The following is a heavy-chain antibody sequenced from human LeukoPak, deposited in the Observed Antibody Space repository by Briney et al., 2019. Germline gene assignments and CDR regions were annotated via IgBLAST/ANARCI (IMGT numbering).Heavy chain of an antibody. CDR3: VRELVVGPAEYFQS. V-gene: IGHV3-7*01. J-gene: IGHJ1*01. CDR2: INEDGNEE. CDR1: GFRFRNYW. Sequence: GALRLSCVASGFRFRNYWMAWIRHAPGRGLEWVANINEDGNEEYYLDSVRGRFIISRDNARNSLFLQMNSLRGEDTGVYYCVRELVVGPAEYFQSWGQGTLVAVSS. D-gene: IGHD1-26*01.